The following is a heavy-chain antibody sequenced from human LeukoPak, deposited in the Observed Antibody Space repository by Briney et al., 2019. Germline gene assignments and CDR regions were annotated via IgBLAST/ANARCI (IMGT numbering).Heavy chain of an antibody. CDR1: GFTVSSNY. Sequence: GGSLRLSCAASGFTVSSNYMNWVRQAPGKGLEWVSVIYGGGNIYYADSVKGRFAISRDNSKNTLYLQMNSLRAEDTAVYYCARGAGYNYPYYFDYWGQGTLVTVSS. V-gene: IGHV3-53*01. CDR2: IYGGGNI. D-gene: IGHD5-24*01. CDR3: ARGAGYNYPYYFDY. J-gene: IGHJ4*02.